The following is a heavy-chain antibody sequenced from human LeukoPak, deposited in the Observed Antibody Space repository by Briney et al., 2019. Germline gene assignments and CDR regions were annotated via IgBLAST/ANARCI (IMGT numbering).Heavy chain of an antibody. CDR1: GFTFSSYS. CDR2: ISSSSSYI. D-gene: IGHD4-11*01. Sequence: GGSLRLSCAASGFTFSSYSMNWVRQAPGKGLEWVSSISSSSSYIYYADSVKGRFTISRDNSKNTLYLQMNSLRAEDTAVYYRAKNSALTTLDYWGQGTLVTVSS. J-gene: IGHJ4*02. CDR3: AKNSALTTLDY. V-gene: IGHV3-21*04.